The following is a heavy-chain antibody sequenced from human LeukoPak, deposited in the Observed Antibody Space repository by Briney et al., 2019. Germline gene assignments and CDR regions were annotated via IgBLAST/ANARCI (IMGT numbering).Heavy chain of an antibody. CDR3: TTALVLRYFDWLLSATSDYYYYGMDV. Sequence: GGSLRLSCAASGFTFSNAWMSWVRQAPGKGLEWVGRIKSKTDGGTTDYAAPVKGRFTISRDDSKNTLYLQMNSLKTEDTAVYYCTTALVLRYFDWLLSATSDYYYYGMDVWGQGTTVTVSS. V-gene: IGHV3-15*01. J-gene: IGHJ6*02. CDR1: GFTFSNAW. CDR2: IKSKTDGGTT. D-gene: IGHD3-9*01.